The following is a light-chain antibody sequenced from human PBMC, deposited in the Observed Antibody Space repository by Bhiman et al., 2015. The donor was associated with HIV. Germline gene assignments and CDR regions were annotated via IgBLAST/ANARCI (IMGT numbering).Light chain of an antibody. J-gene: IGLJ1*01. CDR1: SSDVGGYNY. CDR2: GVN. Sequence: QSALTQPASMSASPGQSITISCTGTSSDVGGYNYVSWYQHHPGKAPKLMIYGVNERPSGVSNRFSGSKSGNTASLTISGLQAEDEADYYCSSYTSSTTYVFGTGTKVTVL. V-gene: IGLV2-14*03. CDR3: SSYTSSTTYV.